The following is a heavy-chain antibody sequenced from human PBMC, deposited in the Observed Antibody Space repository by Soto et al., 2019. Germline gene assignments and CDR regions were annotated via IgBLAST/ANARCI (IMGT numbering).Heavy chain of an antibody. CDR2: LYYGDPS. J-gene: IGHJ4*02. CDR3: TRGRGYSHGVYDY. Sequence: QVRLQESGPGQVKPSETLSLTCSVSGDSIIGSYWSWIRQPPGKGLEWIGYLYYGDPSHYNPSLTRGVNISTDESTHRFSRMRKSVTYADTAVYYCTRGRGYSHGVYDYWGQGNLVSVSS. V-gene: IGHV4-59*01. D-gene: IGHD5-18*01. CDR1: GDSIIGSY.